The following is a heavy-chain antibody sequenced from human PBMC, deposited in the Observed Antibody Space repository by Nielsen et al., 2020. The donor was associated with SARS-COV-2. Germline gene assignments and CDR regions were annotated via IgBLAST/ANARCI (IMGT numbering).Heavy chain of an antibody. V-gene: IGHV1-18*01. J-gene: IGHJ5*02. CDR3: ARAVGDDYVWGSYHPPRVDR. Sequence: ASVKVSCKASGYTFTYYAIHWVRRAPGRGLEWMGWISRNNGKTQYAQKFQGRVTMTTDTSTTTAYMELRSLRSDDTAVYYCARAVGDDYVWGSYHPPRVDRWGQGTLVTVSS. D-gene: IGHD3-16*02. CDR2: ISRNNGKT. CDR1: GYTFTYYA.